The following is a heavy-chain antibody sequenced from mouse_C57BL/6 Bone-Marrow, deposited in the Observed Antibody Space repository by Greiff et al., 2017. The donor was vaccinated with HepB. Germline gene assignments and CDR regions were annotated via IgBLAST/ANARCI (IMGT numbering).Heavy chain of an antibody. V-gene: IGHV1-63*01. CDR2: IYPGGGYT. J-gene: IGHJ2*01. CDR3: ARTLYYSNYVFDY. CDR1: GYTFTNYW. Sequence: QVQLQQSGAELVRPGTSVKMSCKASGYTFTNYWIGWAKQRPGHGLEWIGDIYPGGGYTNYNEKFKGKATLTADKSSSTAYMQFSSLTSEDSAIYYCARTLYYSNYVFDYWGQGTTLTVSS. D-gene: IGHD2-5*01.